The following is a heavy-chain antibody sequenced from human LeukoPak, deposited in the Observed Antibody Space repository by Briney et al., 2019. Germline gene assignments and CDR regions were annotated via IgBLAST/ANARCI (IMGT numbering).Heavy chain of an antibody. CDR2: IYNDGST. J-gene: IGHJ4*02. V-gene: IGHV3-53*05. Sequence: GGSLRLSCAASGLTVSSSYMSWVRQAPGKGLEWVSIIYNDGSTYYADSVKGRFTISRDNSKNTLYLQMSSLRAEDTAVYYCVRYYYESSGYRRYFDYWGQGTLVTVSS. D-gene: IGHD3-22*01. CDR3: VRYYYESSGYRRYFDY. CDR1: GLTVSSSY.